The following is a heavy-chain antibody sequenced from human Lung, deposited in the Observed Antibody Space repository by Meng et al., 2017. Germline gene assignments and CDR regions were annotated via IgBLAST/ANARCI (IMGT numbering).Heavy chain of an antibody. Sequence: VKLVEFGGGLVKPGGSLRLSLAASGFTFSNAWMTWVSQAPGKGLEWIGRMKSNVDGGTVDYAAAVKGRFFISRDDSENTFYLQMNSLKTEDTAVYYCSGHVDYWGHGTLVTVSS. J-gene: IGHJ4*01. CDR1: GFTFSNAW. CDR2: MKSNVDGGTV. CDR3: SGHVDY. V-gene: IGHV3-15*01.